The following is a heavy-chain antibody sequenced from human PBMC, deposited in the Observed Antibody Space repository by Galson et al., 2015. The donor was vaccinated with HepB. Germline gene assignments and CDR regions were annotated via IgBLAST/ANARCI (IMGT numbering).Heavy chain of an antibody. V-gene: IGHV3-23*01. CDR2: ISGSGGST. CDR1: GFTFSSYA. J-gene: IGHJ6*02. Sequence: SLRLSCAASGFTFSSYAMSWVRQAPGKGLEWVSAISGSGGSTYYADSVKGRFTISRDNSKNTLYLQMNSLRAEDTAVYYCAKWDGSGSYDYYYGMDVWGQGTTVTVSS. D-gene: IGHD3-10*01. CDR3: AKWDGSGSYDYYYGMDV.